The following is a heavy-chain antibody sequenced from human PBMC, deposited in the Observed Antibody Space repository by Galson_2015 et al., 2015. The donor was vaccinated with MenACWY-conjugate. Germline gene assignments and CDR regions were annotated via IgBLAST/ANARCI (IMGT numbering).Heavy chain of an antibody. CDR3: TTHKPDSWGGLLFHFYMDV. CDR1: ASTFSNAY. D-gene: IGHD2-21*01. Sequence: SLRLSCAGSASTFSNAYMSWVRQAPGKGLEWVGRIKSQTDGGKTDYAAPVKGRFTISRDDSKNTLYLQMNSLNIEDTAVYYCTTHKPDSWGGLLFHFYMDVWDKGTTVTVSS. J-gene: IGHJ6*03. CDR2: IKSQTDGGKT. V-gene: IGHV3-15*01.